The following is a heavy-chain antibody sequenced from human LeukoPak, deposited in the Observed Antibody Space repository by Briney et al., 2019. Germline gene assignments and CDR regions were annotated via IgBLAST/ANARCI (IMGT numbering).Heavy chain of an antibody. CDR2: INPIDGSS. CDR1: GYPFISYY. D-gene: IGHD3-10*01. Sequence: ASVKVSCKASGYPFISYYMHWVRQAPGQGLEWMGVINPIDGSSSYAHKFQGRVTMTRDTSTSTVYMELSSLRSEDAAVYYCARDPPIGGADVFDIWGQGTMVTVSS. CDR3: ARDPPIGGADVFDI. J-gene: IGHJ3*02. V-gene: IGHV1-46*01.